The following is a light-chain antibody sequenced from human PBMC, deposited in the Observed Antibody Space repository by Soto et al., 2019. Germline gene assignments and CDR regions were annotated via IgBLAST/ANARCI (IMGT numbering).Light chain of an antibody. CDR3: QQYGRSQFT. CDR1: QRIANNF. Sequence: EVVLTQSPVTLSLSPGERATLSCRASQRIANNFLAWFQQKPGQPPTLLIYGASTRASGIPDRFSGSGSGTDFALTISRLEPGDFAVYYCQQYGRSQFTFGQGTKLQIK. CDR2: GAS. V-gene: IGKV3-20*01. J-gene: IGKJ2*01.